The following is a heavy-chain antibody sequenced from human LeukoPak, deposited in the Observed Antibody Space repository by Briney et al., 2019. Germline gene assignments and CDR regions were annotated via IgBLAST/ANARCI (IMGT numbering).Heavy chain of an antibody. CDR1: GFTFSSYG. V-gene: IGHV3-7*01. D-gene: IGHD6-19*01. CDR3: AREWAGPSFDY. CDR2: IKQDGSEK. J-gene: IGHJ4*02. Sequence: GRSLRLSCAASGFTFSSYGMHWVRQAPGKGLEWVANIKQDGSEKSYVDSVKGRFTISRDNTKNSLYLQMNSLRAEDTAVYFCAREWAGPSFDYWGQGTLVTVSS.